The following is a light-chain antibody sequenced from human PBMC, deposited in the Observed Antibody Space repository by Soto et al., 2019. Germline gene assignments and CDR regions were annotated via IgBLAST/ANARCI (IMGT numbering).Light chain of an antibody. CDR1: SIDVGGYDF. CDR2: DVT. Sequence: QSALTQPASVSGSLGPSITISCTGTSIDVGGYDFVAWYQQHPGKAPKLIIYDVTHRPSGVSDRFSGSKSANTASLTISGLQAEDEADYYCSSYTGGSTLEVFGGGTKLTVL. J-gene: IGLJ2*01. CDR3: SSYTGGSTLEV. V-gene: IGLV2-14*03.